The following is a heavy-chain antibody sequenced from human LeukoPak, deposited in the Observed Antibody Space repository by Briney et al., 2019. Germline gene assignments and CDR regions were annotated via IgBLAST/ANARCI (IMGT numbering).Heavy chain of an antibody. CDR1: GFTFSSYD. D-gene: IGHD6-19*01. CDR3: ARDGYSSGWYEGELDY. CDR2: IRYDGSNK. J-gene: IGHJ4*02. Sequence: GGSLRLSCAASGFTFSSYDMHWVRQAPGRGLEWVAFIRYDGSNKYYADSVKGRFTISRDNSKNTLYLQMNSLRAEDTAVYYCARDGYSSGWYEGELDYWGQGTLVTVSS. V-gene: IGHV3-30*02.